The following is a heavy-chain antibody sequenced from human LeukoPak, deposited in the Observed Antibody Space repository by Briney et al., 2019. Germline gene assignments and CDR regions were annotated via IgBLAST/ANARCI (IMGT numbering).Heavy chain of an antibody. V-gene: IGHV4-59*12. Sequence: PSETLSLTCTVSGGSISNYYWSWIRQPLGKGLEWIGYIYYSGSTYYNPSLKSRVTISVDTSKNQFSLKLSSVTAADTAVYYCARDSIGYCSSTSCYPGVRFDPWGQGTLVTVSS. D-gene: IGHD2-2*01. CDR2: IYYSGST. CDR1: GGSISNYY. J-gene: IGHJ5*02. CDR3: ARDSIGYCSSTSCYPGVRFDP.